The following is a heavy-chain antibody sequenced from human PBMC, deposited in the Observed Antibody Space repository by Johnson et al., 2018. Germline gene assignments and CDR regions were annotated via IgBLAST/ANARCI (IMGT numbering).Heavy chain of an antibody. CDR1: GFTFSSYS. CDR2: ISSSSSYI. CDR3: AKRPGGIAVAYYYYMDV. Sequence: VQLQESGGGLVQPGGSLRLSCAASGFTFSSYSMNWVRQAPGKGLEWVSSISSSSSYIYYADSVKGRFTIPRDNAKNSLYLQMNSLRAEDTGGYYCAKRPGGIAVAYYYYMDVWGKGTTVTVSS. D-gene: IGHD6-19*01. V-gene: IGHV3-21*01. J-gene: IGHJ6*03.